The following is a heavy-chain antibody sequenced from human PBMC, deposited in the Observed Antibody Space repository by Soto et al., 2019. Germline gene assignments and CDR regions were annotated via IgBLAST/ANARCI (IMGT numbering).Heavy chain of an antibody. CDR1: GGSISSYY. J-gene: IGHJ5*01. V-gene: IGHV4-59*01. D-gene: IGHD6-25*01. CDR3: AIEVGSGLGPNWFDP. Sequence: SETLALTCTVSGGSISSYYWSWIRQPPGKGLEWIGYIYYSGSTNYNPSLKSRVTISVDTSKNQFSLKLSSVTAADTAVYYCAIEVGSGLGPNWFDPRGQGTLVTVS. CDR2: IYYSGST.